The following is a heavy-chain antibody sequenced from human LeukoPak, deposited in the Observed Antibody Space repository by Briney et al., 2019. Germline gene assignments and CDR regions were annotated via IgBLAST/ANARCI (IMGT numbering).Heavy chain of an antibody. V-gene: IGHV3-23*01. Sequence: PGGSLRLSCAASGFTFSSYAMSWVRQAPGKGLEWVSATGGSGGNTYYADSVKGRFTISRDNSKNTLYLQMNSLRAEDTAVYYCAKSRYSSTWYDYWGQGTLVTVSS. J-gene: IGHJ4*02. D-gene: IGHD6-13*01. CDR3: AKSRYSSTWYDY. CDR1: GFTFSSYA. CDR2: TGGSGGNT.